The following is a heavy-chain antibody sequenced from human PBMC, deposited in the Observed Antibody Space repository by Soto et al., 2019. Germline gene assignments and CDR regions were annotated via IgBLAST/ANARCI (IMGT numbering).Heavy chain of an antibody. CDR3: ARDRATGFGSLVRRNWLDP. CDR2: INTGNGNT. J-gene: IGHJ5*02. V-gene: IGHV1-3*04. CDR1: GYIFTTSA. D-gene: IGHD3-16*01. Sequence: QIQLVQSGAEVKKPGASVRVSCMTSGYIFTTSAMHWVSLAPGQRLDWLGWINTGNGNTQYSQNFQGRVTITRDTSAKTAYMELSSLRSEDTTVYYCARDRATGFGSLVRRNWLDPWGQGTLVTVSS.